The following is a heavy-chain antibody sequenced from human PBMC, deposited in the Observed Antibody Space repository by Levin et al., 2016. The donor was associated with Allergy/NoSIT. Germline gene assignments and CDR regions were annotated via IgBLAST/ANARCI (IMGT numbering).Heavy chain of an antibody. CDR3: ASTSYGDMYYFDY. D-gene: IGHD4-17*01. V-gene: IGHV4-30-2*01. Sequence: WIRQPPGKGLEWIGYIYHSGSTYYNPSLKSRVTISVDRSKNQFSLKLSSVTAADTAVYYCASTSYGDMYYFDYWGQGTLVTVS. J-gene: IGHJ4*02. CDR2: IYHSGST.